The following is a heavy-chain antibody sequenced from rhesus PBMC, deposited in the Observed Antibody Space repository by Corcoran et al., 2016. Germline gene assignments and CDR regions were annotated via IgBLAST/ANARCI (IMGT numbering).Heavy chain of an antibody. CDR2: IYGSGGST. D-gene: IGHD2-2*01. V-gene: IGHV4-160*01. J-gene: IGHJ5-1*01. CDR1: GASISSNY. CDR3: ARVVGTTYYNRFDV. Sequence: QVQLQESGPGLVKPSETLPLTCAVSGASISSNYWSWIRQSPGKGLEWIGGIYGSGGSTEYNPSLKSRVTISKDTSKNQFSLNLTSVTAADTAVFYCARVVGTTYYNRFDVWGPGVLVTVSS.